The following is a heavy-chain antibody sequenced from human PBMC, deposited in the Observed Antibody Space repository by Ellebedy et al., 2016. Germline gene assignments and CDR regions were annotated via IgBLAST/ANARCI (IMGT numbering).Heavy chain of an antibody. CDR1: GFTFSNYG. V-gene: IGHV3-23*01. D-gene: IGHD3-16*01. CDR2: ITNSGGRT. J-gene: IGHJ4*02. CDR3: AKVRDETTYGHFWETNGGGDY. Sequence: GESLKISCAASGFTFSNYGMSWVRQAPGKGLEWVSSITNSGGRTYYVDSVKGRFTISRDNSKNTLYLQMNSLRAEDTAVYYCAKVRDETTYGHFWETNGGGDYWGQGTLVTVSS.